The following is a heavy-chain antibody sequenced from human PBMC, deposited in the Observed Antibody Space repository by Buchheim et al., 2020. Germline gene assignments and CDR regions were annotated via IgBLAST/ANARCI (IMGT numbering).Heavy chain of an antibody. V-gene: IGHV4-31*03. CDR3: AGMSVARRDYAY. CDR1: GGSMNSGGHY. J-gene: IGHJ4*02. Sequence: QVQLQESGPGLVKPSQTLSLTCTVSGGSMNSGGHYWSWIRQFPGKGLEWLACFYHSGATSDNSGSANYNPSLKSRLVISVDTSKNQFSLTLTSATAADTAMYFCAGMSVARRDYAYWGPGTL. CDR2: FYHSGATSDNSGSA. D-gene: IGHD3-10*01.